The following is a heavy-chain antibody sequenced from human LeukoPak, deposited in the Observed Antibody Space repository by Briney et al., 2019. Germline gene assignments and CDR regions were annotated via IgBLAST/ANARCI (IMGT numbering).Heavy chain of an antibody. J-gene: IGHJ4*02. D-gene: IGHD5-12*01. V-gene: IGHV4-61*01. CDR2: IYHSGST. CDR3: ARDGYSGSDAL. Sequence: SETLSLTCSVSGGSISSSSYYWSWIRQPPGKGLEWIGYIYHSGSTNYNPSLKSRITISVDTSQNQFSLKLSSVTAADTAVYYCARDGYSGSDALWGQGTLVTVSS. CDR1: GGSISSSSYY.